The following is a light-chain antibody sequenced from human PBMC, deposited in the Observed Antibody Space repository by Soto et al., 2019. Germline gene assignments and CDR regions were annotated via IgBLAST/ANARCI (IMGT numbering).Light chain of an antibody. CDR3: QQRHMWPIT. CDR1: QSFRGL. V-gene: IGKV3-11*01. J-gene: IGKJ5*01. Sequence: EVVLTQSPVTLSLSPGETATLSCRASQSFRGLLAWYQQKPGQAPRLLIYDAYNRATGIPPRFSGSGSGTDFTLTISSLEPEDSAVYYCQQRHMWPITFGQGTRLAI. CDR2: DAY.